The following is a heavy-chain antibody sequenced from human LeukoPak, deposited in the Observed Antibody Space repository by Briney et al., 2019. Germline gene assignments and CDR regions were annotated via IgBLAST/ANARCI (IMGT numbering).Heavy chain of an antibody. V-gene: IGHV3-30*18. D-gene: IGHD3-9*01. CDR1: GSTFSSYW. CDR3: AKGSIDWYYFDY. Sequence: PGGSLRLSCAASGSTFSSYWMHWVRQAPGKGLEWVAVISSDGSHKYWADSVKGRFTISRENSKNTVYLQMNSLRAEDTAVYYCAKGSIDWYYFDYWGQGTLVTVSS. CDR2: ISSDGSHK. J-gene: IGHJ4*02.